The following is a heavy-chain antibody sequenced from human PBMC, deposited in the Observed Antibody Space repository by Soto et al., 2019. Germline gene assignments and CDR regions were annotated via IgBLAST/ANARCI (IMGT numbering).Heavy chain of an antibody. Sequence: SETLSLTCAVYGGSFSGYYWSWIRQPPGKGLEWMGEINHSGSTNYNPSLKSRVTISVDTSKNQFSLKLSSVTAADTAVYYCAREPVLRFLEWPYYYYYGMDVWGQGTTVTVSS. CDR2: INHSGST. V-gene: IGHV4-34*01. CDR3: AREPVLRFLEWPYYYYYGMDV. J-gene: IGHJ6*02. D-gene: IGHD3-3*01. CDR1: GGSFSGYY.